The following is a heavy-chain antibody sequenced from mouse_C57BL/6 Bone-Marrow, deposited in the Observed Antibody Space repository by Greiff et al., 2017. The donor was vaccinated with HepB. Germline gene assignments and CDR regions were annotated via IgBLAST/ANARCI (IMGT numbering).Heavy chain of an antibody. D-gene: IGHD1-1*01. CDR1: GYTFTSYW. J-gene: IGHJ2*01. CDR3: ARQDTTVVALDY. Sequence: QVQLQQPGAELVKPGASVKLSCKASGYTFTSYWMHWVKQRPGQGLEWIGMIHPNSGSTNYNEKFKSKATLTVDKSSSTAYMQLSSLTSEDSAVYYCARQDTTVVALDYWGQGTTLTVSS. CDR2: IHPNSGST. V-gene: IGHV1-64*01.